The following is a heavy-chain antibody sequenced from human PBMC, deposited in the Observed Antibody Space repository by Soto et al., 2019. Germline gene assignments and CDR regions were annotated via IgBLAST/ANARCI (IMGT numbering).Heavy chain of an antibody. CDR2: INPSGGST. CDR3: ARDRDYYDSSGKRRNAFDI. J-gene: IGHJ3*02. Sequence: QVQLVQSGAEVKKPGASVKVSCKASGYTFTSYYMHWVRQAPGQGLEWMGIINPSGGSTSYAQKFQGGVTMTRDTSTSTVYMELSSLRSEDTAVYYCARDRDYYDSSGKRRNAFDIWGQGTMVTVSS. D-gene: IGHD3-22*01. CDR1: GYTFTSYY. V-gene: IGHV1-46*01.